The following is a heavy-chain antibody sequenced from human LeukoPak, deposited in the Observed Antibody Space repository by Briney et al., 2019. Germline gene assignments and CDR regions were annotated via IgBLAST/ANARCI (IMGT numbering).Heavy chain of an antibody. D-gene: IGHD3-3*01. CDR1: GFTFSSHA. CDR3: ARGTDTKPFWSGYWVDV. CDR2: ISGNGAGT. Sequence: PGGSLRLSCTPSGFTFSSHAMSWVRQAPGKGLEWVSGISGNGAGTYYGDSVKGRFTISRDNSKNTLYLQMNSLRAEDTAVYYCARGTDTKPFWSGYWVDVWGQGTTVTVSS. V-gene: IGHV3-23*02. J-gene: IGHJ6*02.